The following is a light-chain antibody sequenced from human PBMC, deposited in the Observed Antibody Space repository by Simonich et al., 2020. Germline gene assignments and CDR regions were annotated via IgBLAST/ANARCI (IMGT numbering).Light chain of an antibody. V-gene: IGLV2-14*03. J-gene: IGLJ2*01. CDR2: EVS. Sequence: QSALTQPASVSGSPGQSITISCTGTSSDVGGHNYVSWYQQHPGQAPKLKIYEVSNRPSGVSNRFSGSKSGNTASLTISGLQAEDEADYYCSSYTSGSTVVFGGGTKLTVL. CDR3: SSYTSGSTVV. CDR1: SSDVGGHNY.